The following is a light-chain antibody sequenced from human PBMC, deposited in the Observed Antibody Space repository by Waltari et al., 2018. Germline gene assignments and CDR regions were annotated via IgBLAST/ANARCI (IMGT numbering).Light chain of an antibody. J-gene: IGLJ2*01. CDR3: SSYTDNTVL. Sequence: QSALTHPPSVSGSPGQSVTIPCPASRSDVGGSHRVSWYQQPPGSAPRLILFDVSNRPSGVPDRFSGSKSGNTASLTISGLQTEDEADYYCSSYTDNTVLFGGGTQLTV. CDR2: DVS. V-gene: IGLV2-18*02. CDR1: RSDVGGSHR.